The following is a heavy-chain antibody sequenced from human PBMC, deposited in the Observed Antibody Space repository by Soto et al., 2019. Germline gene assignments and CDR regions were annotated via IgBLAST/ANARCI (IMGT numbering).Heavy chain of an antibody. CDR2: ISWDGGST. CDR3: AKDQYCSGGSCYHAADY. D-gene: IGHD2-15*01. V-gene: IGHV3-43D*04. Sequence: PGGSLRLSCAASGFTFDDYAMHWVRQAPGKGLEWVSLISWDGGSTYYADSVKGRFTISRDNSKKSLYLQMSSLRAEDTAVYYCAKDQYCSGGSCYHAADYWGQGTLVTVSS. CDR1: GFTFDDYA. J-gene: IGHJ4*02.